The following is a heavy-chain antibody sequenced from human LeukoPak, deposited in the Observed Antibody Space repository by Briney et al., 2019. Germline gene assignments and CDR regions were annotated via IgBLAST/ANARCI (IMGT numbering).Heavy chain of an antibody. CDR1: GGSISSYY. V-gene: IGHV4-59*12. J-gene: IGHJ4*02. CDR3: AREGGLIAAAGYFDY. Sequence: SETLSLTCTVSGGSISSYYWSWIRQPPGKGLEWIGYIYYSGSTNYNPSLKSRVTISVDTSKNQFSLKLSSVTAADTAVYYCAREGGLIAAAGYFDYWGQGTLVTVSS. D-gene: IGHD6-13*01. CDR2: IYYSGST.